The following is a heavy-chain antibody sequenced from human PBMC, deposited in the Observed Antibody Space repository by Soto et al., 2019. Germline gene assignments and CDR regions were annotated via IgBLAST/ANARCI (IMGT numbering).Heavy chain of an antibody. J-gene: IGHJ4*02. CDR1: GFTFSSHV. Sequence: EVQLWESGGGLVQPGGSLRLSCAVSGFTFSSHVMSWVLQAPGKGLEWVSAISGTGGTYYADSVKGRFTISRDNSKNALYLQMNNLRDEDTAVYYCAKDRRGAYCSGGICYSPDYWGQGTLVIVSS. CDR3: AKDRRGAYCSGGICYSPDY. D-gene: IGHD2-15*01. V-gene: IGHV3-23*01. CDR2: ISGTGGT.